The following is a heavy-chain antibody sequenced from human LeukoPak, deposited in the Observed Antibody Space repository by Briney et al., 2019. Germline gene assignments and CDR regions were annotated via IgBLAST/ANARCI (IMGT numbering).Heavy chain of an antibody. Sequence: SEALSLTCAVYGGSFSGYYWSWIRQPPGKGLEWIGEINHSGSTNYNPSLKSRVTISVDTSKNQFSLKLSSVTAADTAVYYCAGGSGTFDYWGQGTLVTVSS. D-gene: IGHD3-10*01. CDR3: AGGSGTFDY. J-gene: IGHJ4*02. V-gene: IGHV4-34*01. CDR2: INHSGST. CDR1: GGSFSGYY.